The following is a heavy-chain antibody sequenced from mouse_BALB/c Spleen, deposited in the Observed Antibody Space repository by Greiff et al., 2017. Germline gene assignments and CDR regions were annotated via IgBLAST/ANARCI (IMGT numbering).Heavy chain of an antibody. CDR3: ARDRVYYDYDNWYFDV. J-gene: IGHJ1*01. CDR1: GFSLTGYG. Sequence: VNLVESGPGLVAPSQSLSITCTVSGFSLTGYGVNWVRQPPGKGLEWLGMIWGDGSTDYNSALKSRLSISKDNSKSQVFLKMNSLQTDDTARYYCARDRVYYDYDNWYFDVWGAGTTVTVSS. D-gene: IGHD2-4*01. V-gene: IGHV2-6-7*01. CDR2: IWGDGST.